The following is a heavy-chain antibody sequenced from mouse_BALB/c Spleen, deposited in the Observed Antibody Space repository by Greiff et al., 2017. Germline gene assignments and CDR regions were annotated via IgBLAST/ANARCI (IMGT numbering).Heavy chain of an antibody. CDR3: ARTGTVVEGYYAMDY. Sequence: EVKVVESGPELVKPGASVKIPCKASGYTFTDYNMDWVKQSHGKSLEWIGDINPNNGGTIYNQKFKGKATLTVDKSSSTAYMELRSLTSEDTAVYYCARTGTVVEGYYAMDYWGQGTSVTVSS. V-gene: IGHV1-18*01. CDR2: INPNNGGT. CDR1: GYTFTDYN. J-gene: IGHJ4*01. D-gene: IGHD1-1*01.